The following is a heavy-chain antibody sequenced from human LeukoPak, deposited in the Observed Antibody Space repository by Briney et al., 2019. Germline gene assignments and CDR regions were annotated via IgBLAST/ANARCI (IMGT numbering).Heavy chain of an antibody. CDR2: MKSNSGDT. CDR3: ARGEYSSSWYPFDY. D-gene: IGHD6-13*01. V-gene: IGHV1-8*02. CDR1: GYALTDLP. J-gene: IGHJ4*02. Sequence: GASVKVSCKVPGYALTDLPIHWVRQAPGQGLEWMGWMKSNSGDTHFAQKFQGRLTMTRNTSISTAFMELSSLRAEGTSVYYCARGEYSSSWYPFDYWGQGSLVTVSS.